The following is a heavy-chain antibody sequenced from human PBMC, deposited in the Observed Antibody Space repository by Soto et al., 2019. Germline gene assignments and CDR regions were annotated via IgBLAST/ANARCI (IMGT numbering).Heavy chain of an antibody. D-gene: IGHD2-2*01. CDR3: AKDLVVVPAATYYYYYGMDV. CDR1: GFTFSSYG. V-gene: IGHV3-30*18. J-gene: IGHJ6*02. CDR2: ISYDGSNK. Sequence: GGSLRLSCAASGFTFSSYGMHWVRQAPGKGLEWVAVISYDGSNKYYADSVKGRFTISRDNSKNTLYLQMNRQREEETAEYYGAKDLVVVPAATYYYYYGMDVWGQGTTVTVSS.